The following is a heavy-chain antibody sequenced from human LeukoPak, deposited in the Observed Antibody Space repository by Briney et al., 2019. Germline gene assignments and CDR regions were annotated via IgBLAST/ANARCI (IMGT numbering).Heavy chain of an antibody. J-gene: IGHJ4*02. CDR2: ISGSAHKI. V-gene: IGHV3-23*01. CDR1: GITFSNYA. CDR3: AGRVTGYSSGYVY. Sequence: GGSLRLSCVASGITFSNYAVSWVRQAPEKGLDWVSVISGSAHKIRYADSAKGRFTISRDNSESIVYLQMNNLRAEDTAVYYCAGRVTGYSSGYVYWGQGTLVTVSS. D-gene: IGHD5-18*01.